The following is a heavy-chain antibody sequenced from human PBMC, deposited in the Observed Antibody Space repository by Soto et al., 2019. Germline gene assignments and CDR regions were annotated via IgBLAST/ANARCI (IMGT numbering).Heavy chain of an antibody. CDR2: IIPIFGTA. Sequence: QVQLVQSGAEVKKPGSSAKVSCKASGGTFSSYAISWVRQAPGQGLEWMGGIIPIFGTANYAQKFQGRVTITADESTSTAYMELSSLRSEDTAVYYCARPTSIVLVPAAMLDYYYGMDVWGQGTTVTVSS. D-gene: IGHD2-2*01. CDR3: ARPTSIVLVPAAMLDYYYGMDV. J-gene: IGHJ6*02. V-gene: IGHV1-69*12. CDR1: GGTFSSYA.